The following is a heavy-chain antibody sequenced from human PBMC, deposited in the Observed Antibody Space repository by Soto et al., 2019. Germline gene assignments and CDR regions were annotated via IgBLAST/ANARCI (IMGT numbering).Heavy chain of an antibody. CDR2: INAGNGNT. V-gene: IGHV1-3*01. CDR1: GYTFTSYA. D-gene: IGHD3-10*01. CDR3: ARFYGFGEGTWFEP. Sequence: ASVKVSCKASGYTFTSYAMHWVRQAPGQRLEWMGWINAGNGNTKYSQKFQGRVTITRDTSASTAYMELSSLRSEDTAVYYCARFYGFGEGTWFEPWGQGTLVTVSS. J-gene: IGHJ5*02.